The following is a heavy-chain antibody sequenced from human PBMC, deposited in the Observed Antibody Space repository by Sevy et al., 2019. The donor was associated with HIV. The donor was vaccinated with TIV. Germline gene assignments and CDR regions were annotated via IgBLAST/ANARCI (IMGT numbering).Heavy chain of an antibody. V-gene: IGHV1-69*13. CDR1: GGTFSSYA. CDR3: ARDTERRFDY. CDR2: IIPIFGTA. D-gene: IGHD1-1*01. Sequence: ASVRVSCKASGGTFSSYAISWVRQAPGQGLEWMGGIIPIFGTANYAQKFQGRVTITADESTSTAYMELSSLRSEDTAVYYCARDTERRFDYWGQGTLVTVSS. J-gene: IGHJ4*02.